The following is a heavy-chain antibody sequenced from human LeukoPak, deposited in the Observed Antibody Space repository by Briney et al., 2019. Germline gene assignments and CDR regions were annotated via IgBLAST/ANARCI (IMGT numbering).Heavy chain of an antibody. D-gene: IGHD1-26*01. Sequence: ASVTVSCKASGYTFTSYGISWVRQAPGQGLEWMGWISAYNGNTNYAQKFQGRVTMTRNTSISTAYMELSSLRSEDTAVYYCARGIHSGTYRVSHYGMDVWGQGTTVTVSS. CDR1: GYTFTSYG. CDR3: ARGIHSGTYRVSHYGMDV. V-gene: IGHV1-18*01. CDR2: ISAYNGNT. J-gene: IGHJ6*02.